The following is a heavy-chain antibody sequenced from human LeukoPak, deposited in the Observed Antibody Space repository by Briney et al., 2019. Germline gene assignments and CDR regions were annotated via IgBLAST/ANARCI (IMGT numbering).Heavy chain of an antibody. D-gene: IGHD5-12*01. V-gene: IGHV3-33*08. CDR1: GFTFSIYG. J-gene: IGHJ4*02. CDR3: ARGPSGYHNT. Sequence: GGSLRLSCAASGFTFSIYGMHWVRQAPGKGLEWVAVIGNDAKTTYYADPVKGRFTISRDNSKNTLYLQMNSLRAEDTAVYYCARGPSGYHNTGGQGTLVTVSS. CDR2: IGNDAKTT.